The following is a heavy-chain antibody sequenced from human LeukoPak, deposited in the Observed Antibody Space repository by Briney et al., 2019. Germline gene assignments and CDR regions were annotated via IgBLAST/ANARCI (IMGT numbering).Heavy chain of an antibody. CDR1: GFTVSSNC. Sequence: PGGSPRLSCAASGFTVSSNCMSWVRQAPGKGLEWVSLICSGGNTYYADSVKGRFTISRDDSKNTLYLQMNSLRAEDTAVYYCARRYCSGGTCYFFDYWGQGTLVTVSS. CDR2: ICSGGNT. CDR3: ARRYCSGGTCYFFDY. J-gene: IGHJ4*02. D-gene: IGHD2-15*01. V-gene: IGHV3-53*01.